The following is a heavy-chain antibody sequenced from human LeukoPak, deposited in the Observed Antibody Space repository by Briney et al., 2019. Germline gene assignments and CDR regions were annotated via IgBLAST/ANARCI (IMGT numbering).Heavy chain of an antibody. J-gene: IGHJ4*02. CDR1: GFTFSGSA. V-gene: IGHV3-73*01. CDR2: IRSKANSYAT. D-gene: IGHD6-19*01. CDR3: TRHAVAGTRDFDY. Sequence: PGGSLKLSCAASGFTFSGSAMHWVSQASGKGLEWVGRIRSKANSYATAYAASVKGRFTISRDDSKNTAYLQMNSLKTEDTAVYYCTRHAVAGTRDFDYWGQGTLVTVSS.